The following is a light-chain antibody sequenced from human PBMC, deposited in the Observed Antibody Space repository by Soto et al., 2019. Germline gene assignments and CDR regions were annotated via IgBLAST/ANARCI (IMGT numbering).Light chain of an antibody. CDR3: QQYGSSPFT. CDR2: GAS. CDR1: RSVSSSY. J-gene: IGKJ3*01. V-gene: IGKV3-20*01. Sequence: EIVLTQSPGTLSLSPGERATLSCRASRSVSSSYLAWYQQKPGQAPRLLIYGASTRATGIPDRFSGSGSGTDFTLTITRLEPEDFAVYYCQQYGSSPFTFVPGTKVDIK.